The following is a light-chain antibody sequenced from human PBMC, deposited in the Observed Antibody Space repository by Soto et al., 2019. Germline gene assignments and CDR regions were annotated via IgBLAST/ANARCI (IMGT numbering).Light chain of an antibody. CDR2: SAS. CDR1: QSLSINS. CDR3: QHYTRSSRT. V-gene: IGKV3-20*01. J-gene: IGKJ1*01. Sequence: EIVLTQSPGTLSLSPGERATLSCRASQSLSINSLAWYRQRPGQAPRLLIYSASSRASGTPVRFSGSGSGTDFTLTISRLEPEDFALYFCQHYTRSSRTFGQGTKVEIK.